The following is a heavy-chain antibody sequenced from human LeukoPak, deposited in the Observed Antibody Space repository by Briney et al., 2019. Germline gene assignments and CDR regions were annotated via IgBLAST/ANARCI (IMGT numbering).Heavy chain of an antibody. CDR2: INPSGGST. V-gene: IGHV1-46*01. D-gene: IGHD2-21*01. CDR3: ARDFRSAIGYFDY. CDR1: GYTVASFY. Sequence: ASVKVSCKASGYTVASFYMHWVRQAPGQGLEWIGIINPSGGSTTYAQKFQGRVTMTRDTSTSTVYMELSSLRSEDTAVYYCARDFRSAIGYFDYWGQGTLVTVSS. J-gene: IGHJ4*02.